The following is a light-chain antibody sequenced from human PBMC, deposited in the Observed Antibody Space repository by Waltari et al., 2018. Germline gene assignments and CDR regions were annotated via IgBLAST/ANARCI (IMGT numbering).Light chain of an antibody. Sequence: DIVLTQSPDSLAVSLGERVTFNCKSSQSLLYGSYNKNFLAWYQQKPGQAPKLLISWASTRESGVPNRVSGSGSGTDFTLTISGLQAEDVAVYYCQQYYTTPLTFGPGTKLDIK. CDR2: WAS. CDR1: QSLLYGSYNKNF. CDR3: QQYYTTPLT. J-gene: IGKJ3*01. V-gene: IGKV4-1*01.